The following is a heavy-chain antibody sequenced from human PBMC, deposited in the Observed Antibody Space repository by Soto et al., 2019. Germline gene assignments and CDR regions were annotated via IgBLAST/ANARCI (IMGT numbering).Heavy chain of an antibody. V-gene: IGHV1-2*02. D-gene: IGHD3-3*01. CDR3: VRGGGVGVAGSAAFDM. Sequence: QLHLVQSGAVVKKPGASVTVSCSASGYPVTAYYMHWVRQAPGRGLGWMGGINPATGAAKDTQTLQGRGTLTGYMCASTVFSELSGLTSQEAAVCFWVRGGGVGVAGSAAFDMWGQGTVVTVSS. CDR2: INPATGAA. J-gene: IGHJ3*02. CDR1: GYPVTAYY.